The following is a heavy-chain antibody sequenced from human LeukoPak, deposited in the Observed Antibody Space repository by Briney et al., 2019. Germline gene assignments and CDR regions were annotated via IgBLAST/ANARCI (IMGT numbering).Heavy chain of an antibody. J-gene: IGHJ3*02. Sequence: KPSETLSLTCTVSGGSISDYYWSWIRQPPGKGLEWIGYIYYSGSTNYNPSLKSRVTISVDTSKNQFSLKLSSVTAADTAVYYCARGGYSGYPDAFDIWGQGTMVTVSS. CDR1: GGSISDYY. D-gene: IGHD5-12*01. CDR2: IYYSGST. CDR3: ARGGYSGYPDAFDI. V-gene: IGHV4-59*01.